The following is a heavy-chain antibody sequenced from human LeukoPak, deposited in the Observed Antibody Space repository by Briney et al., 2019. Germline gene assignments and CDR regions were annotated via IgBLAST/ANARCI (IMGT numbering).Heavy chain of an antibody. CDR1: GGSFSGYY. D-gene: IGHD3-16*01. CDR2: INHSGDT. V-gene: IGHV4-34*01. J-gene: IGHJ4*02. Sequence: SETLSLTCAVYGGSFSGYYWSWIRQPPGKGLEWVGQINHSGDTNYNPSLKSQVTISVDTFKNHLFLALTSVTAADTAVYYCARQADVSGSSSDPFDYWGQGTLVTVSS. CDR3: ARQADVSGSSSDPFDY.